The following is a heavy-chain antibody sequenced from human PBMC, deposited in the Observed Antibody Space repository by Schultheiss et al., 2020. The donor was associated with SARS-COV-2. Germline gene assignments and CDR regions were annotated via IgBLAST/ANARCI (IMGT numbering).Heavy chain of an antibody. Sequence: SVKVSCKASGGTFSSYAISWVRQAPGQGLEWMGGIIPIFGTANYAQKFQGRVTITADKSTSTAYMELSSLRSEDTAVYYCLFEDCSGGSCYYPYGMDVWGQGTTVTVSS. V-gene: IGHV1-69*06. CDR2: IIPIFGTA. D-gene: IGHD2-15*01. CDR1: GGTFSSYA. CDR3: LFEDCSGGSCYYPYGMDV. J-gene: IGHJ6*02.